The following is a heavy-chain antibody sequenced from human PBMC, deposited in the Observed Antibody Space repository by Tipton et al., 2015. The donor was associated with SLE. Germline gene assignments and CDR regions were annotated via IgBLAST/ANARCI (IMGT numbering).Heavy chain of an antibody. Sequence: TLSLTCTVSGDSISSYYWNWIRQSAGKGLEWIGRIYSNGSTNYNPSLKSRVTMSVDTSKNQFSLRLRSVTAADTAVYHCARGAPGYTAVLDFWGQGMLVTVSS. J-gene: IGHJ4*02. CDR3: ARGAPGYTAVLDF. D-gene: IGHD5-18*01. CDR2: IYSNGST. V-gene: IGHV4-4*07. CDR1: GDSISSYY.